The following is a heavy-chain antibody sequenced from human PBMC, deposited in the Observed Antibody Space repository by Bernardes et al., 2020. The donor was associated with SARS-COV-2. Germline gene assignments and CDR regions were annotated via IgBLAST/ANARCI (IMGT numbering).Heavy chain of an antibody. CDR2: ISSSSSTI. CDR3: ARGYCSSTSCYMIDHFDY. Sequence: GGSLRLSCAASGFTFSSYSMNWVRQAPGKGLEWVSYISSSSSTIYYADSVKGRFTISRDNAKNSLYLQMNSLRAEDTAVYYCARGYCSSTSCYMIDHFDYWGKGNLVTVSS. J-gene: IGHJ4*02. CDR1: GFTFSSYS. D-gene: IGHD2-2*02. V-gene: IGHV3-48*04.